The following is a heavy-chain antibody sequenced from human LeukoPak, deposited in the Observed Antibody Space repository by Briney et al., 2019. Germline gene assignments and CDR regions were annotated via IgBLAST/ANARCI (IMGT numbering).Heavy chain of an antibody. Sequence: PGGSLRLSCAASGFTFSSHWMSWVRQAPGKGLEWVANIKQDGSEKYYVDSVKGRFTISRDNAKNSLYLQMNSLRAEDTAVYYCARGLSFYGGNSVYWGQGTLVTVSS. CDR3: ARGLSFYGGNSVY. J-gene: IGHJ4*02. D-gene: IGHD4-23*01. V-gene: IGHV3-7*01. CDR2: IKQDGSEK. CDR1: GFTFSSHW.